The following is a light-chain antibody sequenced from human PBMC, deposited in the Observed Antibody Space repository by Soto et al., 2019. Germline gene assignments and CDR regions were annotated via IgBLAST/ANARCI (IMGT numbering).Light chain of an antibody. V-gene: IGLV2-14*01. Sequence: QSALTQPASVSGSPGQSITISCTGTSSDVGGYNYVSWYQQHPGKAPKLMIYEVSNRPSGVSNRFSGSKSGNTASLTISGLQAEGEADYYCSSYTSSSTYVFRTGPKPTAL. J-gene: IGLJ1*01. CDR2: EVS. CDR3: SSYTSSSTYV. CDR1: SSDVGGYNY.